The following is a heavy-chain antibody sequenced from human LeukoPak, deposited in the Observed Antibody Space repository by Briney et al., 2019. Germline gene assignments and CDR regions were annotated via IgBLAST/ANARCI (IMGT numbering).Heavy chain of an antibody. CDR3: ARDGSIGWHWYFDV. CDR2: TYYRSKWLN. J-gene: IGHJ2*01. Sequence: KHSQTLSLTCAISGDSVSSNNAVWNWIRQSPSRGLEWLGKTYYRSKWLNDSAVSVKSRITINPDTSKNQISLQLNSVTPEDTAVYYCARDGSIGWHWYFDVWGRGTLVTVSS. V-gene: IGHV6-1*01. CDR1: GDSVSSNNAV. D-gene: IGHD6-19*01.